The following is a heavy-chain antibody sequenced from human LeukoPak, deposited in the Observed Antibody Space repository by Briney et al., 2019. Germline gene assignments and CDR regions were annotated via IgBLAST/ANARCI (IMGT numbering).Heavy chain of an antibody. CDR3: SANRYGDYVP. CDR2: ISGSGGST. D-gene: IGHD4-17*01. V-gene: IGHV3-23*01. Sequence: GGSLRLSCAASGFTFSSYAMRWVRQAPGKGLEGVSAISGSGGSTYYADSVKGRFTISRDNSKNTLYLQMNSLRAEDTAVYYCSANRYGDYVPWGQGTLVTVSS. J-gene: IGHJ5*02. CDR1: GFTFSSYA.